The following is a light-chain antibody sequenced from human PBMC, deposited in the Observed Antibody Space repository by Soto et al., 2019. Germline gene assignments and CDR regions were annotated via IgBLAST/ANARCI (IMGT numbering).Light chain of an antibody. Sequence: EIVLTQSPGTLSLSPGERATLSWRASQSVSSTYLAWYQQKPGQAPRPLIYGASSRATGIPDRFSGSGSGTDFTLTISRLEPEDFAVYYCQQYGSSPPITFGQGTRLEIK. CDR3: QQYGSSPPIT. V-gene: IGKV3-20*01. CDR2: GAS. J-gene: IGKJ5*01. CDR1: QSVSSTY.